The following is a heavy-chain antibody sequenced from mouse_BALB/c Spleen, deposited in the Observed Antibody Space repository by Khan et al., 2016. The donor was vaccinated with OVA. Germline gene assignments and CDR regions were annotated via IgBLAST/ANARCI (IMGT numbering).Heavy chain of an antibody. D-gene: IGHD2-14*01. J-gene: IGHJ3*01. CDR1: GYTFTSYT. CDR3: VRDGAYHRNDGWFAY. Sequence: QVQLKESGAELARPGASVQMSCKASGYTFTSYTIHWIKERPGQGLEWIGYINPSNGYTNYNQNFKDKATLTTDKSSTTAYLQLSSLTSDDSAVYNCVRDGAYHRNDGWFAYWGQGTLVTVSA. V-gene: IGHV1-4*01. CDR2: INPSNGYT.